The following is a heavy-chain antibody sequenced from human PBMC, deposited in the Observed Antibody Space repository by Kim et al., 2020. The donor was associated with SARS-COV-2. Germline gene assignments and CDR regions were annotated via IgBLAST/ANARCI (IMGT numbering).Heavy chain of an antibody. V-gene: IGHV6-1*01. Sequence: SQTLSLTCVISGDSVSSNSAAWNWIRQSPSRGLEWLGRTYYRSKWSTDYAVSVESRVSINPDTSKNQFSLQLNSVTPEDTAVYYCARWPRVAGDFDCWGQGTLVTVSS. CDR1: GDSVSSNSAA. CDR3: ARWPRVAGDFDC. D-gene: IGHD3-3*01. J-gene: IGHJ4*02. CDR2: TYYRSKWST.